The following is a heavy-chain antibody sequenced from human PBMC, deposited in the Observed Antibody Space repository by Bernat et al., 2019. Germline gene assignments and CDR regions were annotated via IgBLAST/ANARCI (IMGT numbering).Heavy chain of an antibody. Sequence: QVQLVQSGAEVKKPGSSVKVSCKASGGTFSSYAISWVRQAPGQGLEWMGGIIPIFGTANYAQKFQGRVTITADESTSTAYMELSRLRSEDTAVYYCARRSAWGTIFGVVNAFRYYYYGMDVWGQGTTVTVSS. CDR1: GGTFSSYA. CDR2: IIPIFGTA. V-gene: IGHV1-69*12. D-gene: IGHD3-3*01. J-gene: IGHJ6*02. CDR3: ARRSAWGTIFGVVNAFRYYYYGMDV.